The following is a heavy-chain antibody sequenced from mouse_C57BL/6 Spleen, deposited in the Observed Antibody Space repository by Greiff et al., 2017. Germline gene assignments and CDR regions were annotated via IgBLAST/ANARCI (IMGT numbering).Heavy chain of an antibody. CDR2: ISNGGGST. CDR1: GFTFSDYY. Sequence: EVKVEESGGGLVQPGGSLKLSCAASGFTFSDYYMYWVRQTPEKRLEWVAYISNGGGSTYYTDTVKGRFTISRDSAKNTLYLQMSSLKSEDTAMYYCARVGSWYFDVWGTGATVTVSS. CDR3: ARVGSWYFDV. V-gene: IGHV5-12*01. J-gene: IGHJ1*03.